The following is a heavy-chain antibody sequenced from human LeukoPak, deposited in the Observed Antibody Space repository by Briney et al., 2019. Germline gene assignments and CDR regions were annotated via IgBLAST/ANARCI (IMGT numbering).Heavy chain of an antibody. V-gene: IGHV3-30*02. D-gene: IGHD5-12*01. CDR2: IRYDGSNK. CDR3: AKDLLRGYSGYDCPDY. J-gene: IGHJ4*02. Sequence: PGGSLRLSCAASGFTFSSYGMHWVRQAPGKGLEWVAFIRYDGSNKYYADSVKGRFTISRDNSKNTLYLQMNSLRAEDTAVYYCAKDLLRGYSGYDCPDYWGQGTLVTVSS. CDR1: GFTFSSYG.